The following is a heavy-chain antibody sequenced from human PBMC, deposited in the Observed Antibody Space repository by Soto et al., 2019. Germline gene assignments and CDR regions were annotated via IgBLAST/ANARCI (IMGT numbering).Heavy chain of an antibody. CDR3: ARDSRVPYGMDV. V-gene: IGHV3-48*01. Sequence: EVQLVESGGGLVQPGGSLRLSCAASGFTFSSYSMNWVRQAPGKGLEWVSYISSSSSTIYYADSVKGRFTISRDNAKKSLYLQMNSLRAEDTAVYYCARDSRVPYGMDVWGQGTTVTVSS. CDR2: ISSSSSTI. J-gene: IGHJ6*02. CDR1: GFTFSSYS.